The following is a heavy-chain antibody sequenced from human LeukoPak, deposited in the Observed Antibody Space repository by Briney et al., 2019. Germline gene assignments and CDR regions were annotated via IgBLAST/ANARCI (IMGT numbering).Heavy chain of an antibody. J-gene: IGHJ3*02. CDR2: IYNSGST. CDR1: GGSISSSSYY. Sequence: SEPLSLTCTVSGGSISSSSYYWGWIRQPPGKGLEWIGTIYNSGSTYYSPSLKSRVTISVDTSKHQFSLKLSSLTAADTALDYCARGDISWNAFDIWGQGTMVTVSS. D-gene: IGHD6-13*01. CDR3: ARGDISWNAFDI. V-gene: IGHV4-39*01.